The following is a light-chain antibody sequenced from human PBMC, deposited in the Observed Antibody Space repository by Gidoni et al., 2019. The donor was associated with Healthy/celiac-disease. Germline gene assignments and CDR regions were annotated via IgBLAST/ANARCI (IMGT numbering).Light chain of an antibody. Sequence: DIQMTQSPSSLSASVGDRVTITCRGSQIISSHLNWYQQKPGKAPKLLIYAASSLQSGVQSRFSGSGSGTDFTLTISSLQPEDFATYYCQQSYSTPRTFGQGTKVEIK. CDR1: QIISSH. J-gene: IGKJ1*01. CDR2: AAS. V-gene: IGKV1-39*01. CDR3: QQSYSTPRT.